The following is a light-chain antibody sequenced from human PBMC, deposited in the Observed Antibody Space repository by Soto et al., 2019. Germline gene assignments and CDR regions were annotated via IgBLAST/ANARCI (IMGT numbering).Light chain of an antibody. CDR3: SSYAGSNNLGV. CDR1: SNDVGGYNF. J-gene: IGLJ1*01. V-gene: IGLV2-8*01. CDR2: EVS. Sequence: QSALTQPPSASGSPGQSVTISCTGTSNDVGGYNFVSWYQQHPGKAPKVMIYEVSKRPSGVPDRFSGSKSGNTASLTVSGLQAEDEADYYCSSYAGSNNLGVFGTGTKVTVL.